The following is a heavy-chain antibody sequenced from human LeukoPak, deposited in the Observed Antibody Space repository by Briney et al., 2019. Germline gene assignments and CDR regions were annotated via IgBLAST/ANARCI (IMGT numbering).Heavy chain of an antibody. Sequence: SVKVSCKAFGGTFSSYAISWVRQAPGQGLEWMGGIIPIFGTANYAQKFQGRVTITADESTSTAYMELSSLRSEDTAVYYCARAIAAAAHTGSLGYWGQGTLVTVSS. V-gene: IGHV1-69*13. CDR1: GGTFSSYA. CDR3: ARAIAAAAHTGSLGY. J-gene: IGHJ4*02. CDR2: IIPIFGTA. D-gene: IGHD6-13*01.